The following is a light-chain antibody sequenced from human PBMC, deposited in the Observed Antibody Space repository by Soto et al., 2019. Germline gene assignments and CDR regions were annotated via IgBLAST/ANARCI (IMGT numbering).Light chain of an antibody. CDR2: DTS. CDR1: QSVSSS. Sequence: EIVVTQSPATLSVAPGERVTLSCRASQSVSSSLVWYQPRPGQAPRLLIYDTSTRAAGIAARFSGSGSGTEFTLTIRSLEPEDFAVYYCQQRSNWPLSFGGGTKVDI. J-gene: IGKJ4*01. V-gene: IGKV3-11*01. CDR3: QQRSNWPLS.